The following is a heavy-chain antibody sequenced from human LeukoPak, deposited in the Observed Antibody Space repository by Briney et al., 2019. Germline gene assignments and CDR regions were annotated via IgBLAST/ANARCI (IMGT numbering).Heavy chain of an antibody. CDR1: GFTFSSYA. CDR2: ISYDGSNK. CDR3: ARDEVAWYYGSGSFDY. D-gene: IGHD3-10*01. J-gene: IGHJ4*02. V-gene: IGHV3-30*04. Sequence: GGSLRLSCAASGFTFSSYAMHWVRQAPGKGLEWVAVISYDGSNKYYADSGKGRFTISRDNSKNTLYLQMNSLRAEDTAVYYCARDEVAWYYGSGSFDYWGQGTLVTVSS.